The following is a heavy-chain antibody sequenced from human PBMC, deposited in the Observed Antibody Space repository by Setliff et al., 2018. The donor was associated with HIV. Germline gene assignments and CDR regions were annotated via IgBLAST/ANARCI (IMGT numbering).Heavy chain of an antibody. CDR1: GYTFTNYG. CDR3: ARGQYGDELFDY. J-gene: IGHJ4*02. V-gene: IGHV1-18*01. D-gene: IGHD4-17*01. CDR2: LASYNDDA. Sequence: ASVKVSCKASGYTFTNYGITWVRQAPGHGLEWMGWLASYNDDANYAQNLRGRVTMTTDKSTSTAYMELRSLRSDDTAVYYCARGQYGDELFDYWGQGTLVTVSS.